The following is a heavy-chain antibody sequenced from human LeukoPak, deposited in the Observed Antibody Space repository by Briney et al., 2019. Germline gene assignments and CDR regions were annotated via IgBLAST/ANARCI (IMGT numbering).Heavy chain of an antibody. J-gene: IGHJ3*02. Sequence: GRSLRLSCAASGFTFSSYAMHWVRQAPGKGLEWVAVISYDGSNKYYADSVKGRFTISRDNSKNTLYLQMNSLRAEDTAVYYCARAPAGYCSSTSCLGAFDIWGQGTMVTVSS. CDR1: GFTFSSYA. CDR3: ARAPAGYCSSTSCLGAFDI. D-gene: IGHD2-2*03. CDR2: ISYDGSNK. V-gene: IGHV3-30-3*01.